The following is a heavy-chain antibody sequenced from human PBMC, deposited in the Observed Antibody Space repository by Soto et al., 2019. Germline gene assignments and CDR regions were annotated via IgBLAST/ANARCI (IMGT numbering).Heavy chain of an antibody. CDR3: ARVDNTVAVKWFDP. D-gene: IGHD4-4*01. V-gene: IGHV4-38-2*01. CDR1: GYSISSGYY. CDR2: VHYSGST. Sequence: PSETLPLTCAVSGYSISSGYYWGWIRQPPGKGLEWIGSVHYSGSTYYNPSLKSRVTISIDTSKNQISLKLTSVTAADTALYCCARVDNTVAVKWFDPWRQGTLLTVPS. J-gene: IGHJ5*02.